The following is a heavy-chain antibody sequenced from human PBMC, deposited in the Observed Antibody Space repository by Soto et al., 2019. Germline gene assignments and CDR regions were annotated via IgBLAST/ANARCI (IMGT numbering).Heavy chain of an antibody. D-gene: IGHD6-13*01. J-gene: IGHJ4*02. Sequence: PSETLSLTCAVYGGSFSGYGWSWIRQPPGKGLEWIGEINHSGSTNYNPSLKSRVTISVDTSKNQFSLKLSSVTAADTAVYYCARGRGIAAAGTRGGDYWGQGTLLTVSS. CDR1: GGSFSGYG. V-gene: IGHV4-34*01. CDR3: ARGRGIAAAGTRGGDY. CDR2: INHSGST.